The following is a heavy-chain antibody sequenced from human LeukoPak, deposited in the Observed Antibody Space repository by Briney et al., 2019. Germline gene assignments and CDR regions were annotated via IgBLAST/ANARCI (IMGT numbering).Heavy chain of an antibody. CDR2: INPNSGGT. V-gene: IGHV1-2*02. CDR1: VYTFTGYY. CDR3: ARGRYCSGGSCYSGLIQH. D-gene: IGHD2-15*01. J-gene: IGHJ1*01. Sequence: ASVKVSCKASVYTFTGYYMHWVRQAPGQGLEWMGWINPNSGGTNYAQKFQGRVTMTRDTSISTAYMELSRLRSDDTAVYYCARGRYCSGGSCYSGLIQHWGQGTLVTVSS.